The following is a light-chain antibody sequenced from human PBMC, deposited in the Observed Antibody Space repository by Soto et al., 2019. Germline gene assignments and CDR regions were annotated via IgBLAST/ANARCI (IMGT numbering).Light chain of an antibody. J-gene: IGKJ4*01. Sequence: DIVMTQSPDSLAVSLGERATINCKSSQTVLYSSNNKNYLAWYQQKPGQPPKLLIYWASTRESGVPDRFSDSGSGTDFTLTISSLQAEDVAVYYCQQYSTTPLTFGGGTKVEIK. CDR1: QTVLYSSNNKNY. CDR3: QQYSTTPLT. CDR2: WAS. V-gene: IGKV4-1*01.